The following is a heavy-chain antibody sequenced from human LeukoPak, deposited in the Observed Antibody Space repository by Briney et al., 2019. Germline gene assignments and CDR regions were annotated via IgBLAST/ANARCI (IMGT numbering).Heavy chain of an antibody. V-gene: IGHV4-59*11. Sequence: SETLSLTCTVSGDSISNHYWSWIRQPPGKGLEWIAYIYDTGTTVSNPSLKSRVSMSLDRSKNEFSLQLTSVTAADTAVYYCAGIWYSSGYYFDYWGQGTLVTVSS. J-gene: IGHJ4*02. D-gene: IGHD6-19*01. CDR2: IYDTGTT. CDR1: GDSISNHY. CDR3: AGIWYSSGYYFDY.